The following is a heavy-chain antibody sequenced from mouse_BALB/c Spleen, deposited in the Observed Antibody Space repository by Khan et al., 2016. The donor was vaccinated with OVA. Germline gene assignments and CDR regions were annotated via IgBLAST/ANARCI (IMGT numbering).Heavy chain of an antibody. J-gene: IGHJ4*01. CDR2: ISYGGST. CDR1: GYSITSDYA. CDR3: ARKNYYGYAMDY. V-gene: IGHV3-2*02. Sequence: EVQLQESGPGLVKPSQSLSLTCTVTGYSITSDYAWDWIRQFPGNKLEWMGYISYGGSTSYNPSLKSRISITRDTSKNQFFLQLNSVTTEDTATYYCARKNYYGYAMDYWGQGTSVTDSS. D-gene: IGHD1-1*01.